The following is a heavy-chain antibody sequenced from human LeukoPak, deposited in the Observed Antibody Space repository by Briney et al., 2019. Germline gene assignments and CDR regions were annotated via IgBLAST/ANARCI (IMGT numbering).Heavy chain of an antibody. CDR1: GFTFSSYA. J-gene: IGHJ6*02. D-gene: IGHD3-16*01. CDR2: ISYDGSNK. V-gene: IGHV3-30-3*01. Sequence: GGSLRLSCAASGFTFSSYAMHWVRQAPGKGLEWVAVISYDGSNKYYADSVKGRFTISRDNSKNTLYLQMNSLRAEDTAVYYCARAQRGTYYYYGMDVWGQGTTVTVSS. CDR3: ARAQRGTYYYYGMDV.